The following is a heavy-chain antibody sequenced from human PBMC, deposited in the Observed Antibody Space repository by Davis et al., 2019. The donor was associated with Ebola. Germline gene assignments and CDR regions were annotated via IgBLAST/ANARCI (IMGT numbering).Heavy chain of an antibody. CDR2: IFPGDSDT. Sequence: GESLKISCKGSGYSFTNYWIGWVRQMPGKGLEWMGIIFPGDSDTRYSPSFQGQVTISADKSINTAYLQWSSLKASDTAMYFCARPYNSGFDYWGQGTLVTVSS. CDR3: ARPYNSGFDY. V-gene: IGHV5-51*01. CDR1: GYSFTNYW. J-gene: IGHJ4*02. D-gene: IGHD5-24*01.